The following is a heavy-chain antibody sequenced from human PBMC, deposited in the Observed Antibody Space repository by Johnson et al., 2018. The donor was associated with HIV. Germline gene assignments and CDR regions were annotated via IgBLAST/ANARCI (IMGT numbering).Heavy chain of an antibody. CDR2: FRYDGSSK. Sequence: QVQLVESGGGVVQPGGSLRLSCAASGFIFSTFGMHWVRQAPGKGLEWVAFFRYDGSSKYYADSVKGRFTISRDNSKNTLYLQMNSLRAEDTAVYYCAREENWNYDPDAFDIWGQGTMVTVSS. J-gene: IGHJ3*02. CDR1: GFIFSTFG. CDR3: AREENWNYDPDAFDI. D-gene: IGHD1-7*01. V-gene: IGHV3-30*02.